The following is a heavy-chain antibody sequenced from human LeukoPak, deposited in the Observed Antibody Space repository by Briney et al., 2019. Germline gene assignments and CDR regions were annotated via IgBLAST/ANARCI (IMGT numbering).Heavy chain of an antibody. V-gene: IGHV3-21*01. Sequence: GGSLRLSCAASGFTFSSYSMNWVRQAPGKGLEWVSSISSSSSYIYYADSVKGRFTISRDNAKNSLYLQMNSLRAEDTAVYYCARDNFATFALDAFDIWGQGTMVTVSS. D-gene: IGHD3-16*01. CDR1: GFTFSSYS. CDR3: ARDNFATFALDAFDI. CDR2: ISSSSSYI. J-gene: IGHJ3*02.